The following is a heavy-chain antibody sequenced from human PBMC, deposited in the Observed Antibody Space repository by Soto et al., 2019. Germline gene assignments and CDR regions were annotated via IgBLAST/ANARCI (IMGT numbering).Heavy chain of an antibody. V-gene: IGHV3-74*01. D-gene: IGHD3-22*01. CDR3: VRVRRYYDSIGYPDY. J-gene: IGHJ4*02. CDR2: IFSDGSAT. Sequence: EVHLVESGGGLVQPGGSLRLSCAASGFTFSTYWMHWVRQVPGKGLVWVSRIFSDGSATSYADSVKGRFTISRDNAKNTLYLQMDSLRVEDTAVYYCVRVRRYYDSIGYPDYWGQGTLVTVSS. CDR1: GFTFSTYW.